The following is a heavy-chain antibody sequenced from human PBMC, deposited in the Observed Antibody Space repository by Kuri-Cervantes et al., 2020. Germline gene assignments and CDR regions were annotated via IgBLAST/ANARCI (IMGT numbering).Heavy chain of an antibody. CDR3: TRVRAHCSSTSCYVSSGYYYYYMDV. D-gene: IGHD2-2*01. J-gene: IGHJ6*03. V-gene: IGHV3-49*02. Sequence: WIRQAPGKGLEWVGFIRSKAYGGTTEYAASVKGRFTISRDDSKSIAYLQMNSLKTEDTAVYYCTRVRAHCSSTSCYVSSGYYYYYMDVWGKGTTVTVSS. CDR2: IRSKAYGGTT.